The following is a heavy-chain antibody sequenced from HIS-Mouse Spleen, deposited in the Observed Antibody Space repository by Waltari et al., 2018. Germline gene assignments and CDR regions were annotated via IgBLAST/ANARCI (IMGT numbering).Heavy chain of an antibody. V-gene: IGHV4-39*07. CDR3: AREIPYSSSWYDWYFDL. CDR2: IYYSGST. J-gene: IGHJ2*01. D-gene: IGHD6-13*01. CDR1: GGSIRSSSYY. Sequence: QLQLQESGPRLVTPSAPRSLTLPVTGGSIRSSSYYWDWIRQPPGKGLGWIGSIYYSGSTYYNPSLKSRVTISVDTSKNQFSLKLSSVTAADTAVYYCAREIPYSSSWYDWYFDLWGRGTLVTVSS.